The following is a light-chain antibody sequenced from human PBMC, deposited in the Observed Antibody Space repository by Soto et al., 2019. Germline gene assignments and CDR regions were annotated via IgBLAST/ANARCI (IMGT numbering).Light chain of an antibody. CDR1: QRVSSSY. Sequence: EIVLTQSPGTLSLSPGERATLSCRASQRVSSSYLAWYQQKPGQAPRLLIYGASSRATGIPDRFSGSGSGTDVTLTISRLEPEDFAVYFCQRYGSSPPFTFGQGTKVEI. J-gene: IGKJ2*01. V-gene: IGKV3-20*01. CDR3: QRYGSSPPFT. CDR2: GAS.